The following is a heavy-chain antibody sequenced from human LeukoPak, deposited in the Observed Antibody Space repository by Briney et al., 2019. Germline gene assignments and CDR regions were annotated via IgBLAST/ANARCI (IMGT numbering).Heavy chain of an antibody. V-gene: IGHV3-30-3*01. CDR1: GFTFSSYA. Sequence: GGSLRLSCAASGFTFSSYAMHWVRQAPGKGLEWVAVISYDGSNKYYADSVKGRFTISRDNSKNTLNLQMNSLRAEDTAVYYCATGCGGDCYGYYYYGMDVWGQGTTVTVSS. D-gene: IGHD2-21*02. J-gene: IGHJ6*02. CDR3: ATGCGGDCYGYYYYGMDV. CDR2: ISYDGSNK.